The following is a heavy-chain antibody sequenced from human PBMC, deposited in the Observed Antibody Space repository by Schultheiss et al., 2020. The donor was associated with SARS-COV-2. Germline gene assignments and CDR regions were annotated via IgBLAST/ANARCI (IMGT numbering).Heavy chain of an antibody. CDR1: GGSISSYY. V-gene: IGHV4-34*01. D-gene: IGHD5-18*01. CDR2: INHSGST. Sequence: SVTLSLTCTVSGGSISSYYWSWIRQPPGKGLEWIGEINHSGSTNYNPSLKSRVTISVDTSKNQFSLKLSSVTAADTAVYYCARGVSGYSYGKADYWGQGTLVTVSS. J-gene: IGHJ4*02. CDR3: ARGVSGYSYGKADY.